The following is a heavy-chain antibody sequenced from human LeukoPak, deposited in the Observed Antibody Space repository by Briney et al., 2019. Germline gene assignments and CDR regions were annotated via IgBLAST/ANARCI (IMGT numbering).Heavy chain of an antibody. CDR3: AKDLIAARPSEYFQH. CDR1: GFTFSSYG. Sequence: PGGSLRLSCAASGFTFSSYGMHWVRQAPGKGLEWVAFIRYDGSNKYYADSVKGRFTTSRDNSKNTLYLQMNSLRAEDTAVYYCAKDLIAARPSEYFQHWGQGTLVTVSS. J-gene: IGHJ1*01. CDR2: IRYDGSNK. D-gene: IGHD6-6*01. V-gene: IGHV3-30*02.